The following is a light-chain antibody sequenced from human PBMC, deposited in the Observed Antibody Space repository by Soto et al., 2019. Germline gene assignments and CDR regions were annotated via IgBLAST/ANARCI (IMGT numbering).Light chain of an antibody. Sequence: EIVLTQSPVTLSLSPGERATLSCRASQSVNIYLAWYQQKPGQAPRLLIYDTSSRATGIPARFSGSGSGTDFTLTISSLEPEDCAVYYCQQRSDWPYTFGGGNTVEIK. CDR1: QSVNIY. CDR2: DTS. CDR3: QQRSDWPYT. V-gene: IGKV3-11*01. J-gene: IGKJ4*01.